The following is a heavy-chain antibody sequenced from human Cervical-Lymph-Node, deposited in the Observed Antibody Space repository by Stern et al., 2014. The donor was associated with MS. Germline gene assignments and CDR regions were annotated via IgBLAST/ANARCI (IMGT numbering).Heavy chain of an antibody. Sequence: QLVQSGAEVKKPGASVKVSCKASGYSFTAYFIHWVRQAPGQGLAWMGWISTDTGGANYAQRFQGRVTMTRDTSISTTYMELSRLRSDDTAVYYCARDRGSHSDYWGQGTLVTVSS. CDR2: ISTDTGGA. J-gene: IGHJ4*02. V-gene: IGHV1-2*02. D-gene: IGHD1-26*01. CDR1: GYSFTAYF. CDR3: ARDRGSHSDY.